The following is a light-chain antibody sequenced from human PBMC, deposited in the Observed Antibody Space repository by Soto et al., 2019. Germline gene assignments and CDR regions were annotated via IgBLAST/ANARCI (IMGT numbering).Light chain of an antibody. J-gene: IGKJ3*01. V-gene: IGKV1-27*01. CDR3: QKYSSVPV. CDR2: AAS. Sequence: DIQMTQSPTSLSASVGDRVTITCRASQDIRNFVAWYQQKPGKAPKLLIYAASTLQSGVPSRFRGSGSGTDFTLIIYRLQPEDVATYSCQKYSSVPVFGPGTKVEIK. CDR1: QDIRNF.